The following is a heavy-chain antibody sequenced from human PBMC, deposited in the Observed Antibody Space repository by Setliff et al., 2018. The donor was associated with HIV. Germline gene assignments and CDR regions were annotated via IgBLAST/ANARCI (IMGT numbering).Heavy chain of an antibody. CDR2: IYTSGST. Sequence: TLSLTCTVSGGSISSGSYYWSWIRQPAGKGLEWTGRIYTSGSTNYNPSLKSRVTISVDTSKNQFSLKLSSVTAADTAVYYCARDKSYYGSGSHKAFDPWGQGTLVTVSS. V-gene: IGHV4-61*02. D-gene: IGHD3-10*01. J-gene: IGHJ5*02. CDR3: ARDKSYYGSGSHKAFDP. CDR1: GGSISSGSYY.